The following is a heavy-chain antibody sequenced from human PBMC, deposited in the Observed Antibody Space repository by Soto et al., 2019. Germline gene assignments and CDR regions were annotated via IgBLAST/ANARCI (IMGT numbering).Heavy chain of an antibody. J-gene: IGHJ4*02. Sequence: GGSLRLSCAASGFTFSDYVMHWVRQAPGKGLEWVAVIWYRGRDIFYADSVKGRFTISRDNSKNTLYLQLNSLRAEDTAVYYCARDQGGQSGNFIFDNWGQGTLVTVSS. CDR2: IWYRGRDI. CDR3: ARDQGGQSGNFIFDN. CDR1: GFTFSDYV. V-gene: IGHV3-33*01. D-gene: IGHD1-26*01.